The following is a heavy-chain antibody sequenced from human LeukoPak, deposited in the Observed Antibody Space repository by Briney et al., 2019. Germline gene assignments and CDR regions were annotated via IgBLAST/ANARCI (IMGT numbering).Heavy chain of an antibody. J-gene: IGHJ6*03. Sequence: ASVKVSCKASGYTFTSYYMHWVRQAPGQGLEWMGIINPSGGSTSYAQKFQGRVTMTRDMSTSTVYMELSSLRSEDTAVYYCARRGTYYYDSSGLYYYYYYMDVWGKGTTVTISS. V-gene: IGHV1-46*01. D-gene: IGHD3-22*01. CDR3: ARRGTYYYDSSGLYYYYYYMDV. CDR1: GYTFTSYY. CDR2: INPSGGST.